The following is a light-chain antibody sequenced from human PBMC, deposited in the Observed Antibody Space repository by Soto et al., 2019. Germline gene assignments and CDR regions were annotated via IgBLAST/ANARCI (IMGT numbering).Light chain of an antibody. V-gene: IGKV1-27*01. Sequence: DIQMTQSPSSLSASVGDRVTITCRASQGISNYLVWYQQKPGKVPKLLIYAASILQSGVPSRFSGSGSGTDFTLTISSLQPEDVATYYCQKYNNAPPGYTFGQGTKLEIK. CDR1: QGISNY. CDR2: AAS. CDR3: QKYNNAPPGYT. J-gene: IGKJ2*01.